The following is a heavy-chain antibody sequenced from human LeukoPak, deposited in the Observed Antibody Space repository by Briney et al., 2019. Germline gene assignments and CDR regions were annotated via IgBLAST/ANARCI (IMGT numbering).Heavy chain of an antibody. J-gene: IGHJ6*03. CDR1: GYTFTNYG. Sequence: ASVKVSCKASGYTFTNYGISWVRQAPGQGLEWMGWISAYNGNTNYAQKLQGRVTMTTDTSTSTAYMELRSLRSDDTAVYHCASGSANWYYYMDVWGKGTTVTVSS. CDR2: ISAYNGNT. CDR3: ASGSANWYYYMDV. V-gene: IGHV1-18*01.